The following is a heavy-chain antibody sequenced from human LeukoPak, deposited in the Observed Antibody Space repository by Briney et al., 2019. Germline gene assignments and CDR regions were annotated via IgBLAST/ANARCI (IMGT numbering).Heavy chain of an antibody. CDR1: GFTFSSYA. Sequence: GGSLRLSCAASGFTFSSYAMHWVRQAPGKGLEWVAVISYDGSNKYYTDSVKGRFTISRDNSKKTLYLQMNSLRAEDTAVYYCARVRGSSGHSTGYAPIYYFDYWGQGTLVTVSS. D-gene: IGHD6-25*01. CDR3: ARVRGSSGHSTGYAPIYYFDY. J-gene: IGHJ4*02. CDR2: ISYDGSNK. V-gene: IGHV3-30-3*01.